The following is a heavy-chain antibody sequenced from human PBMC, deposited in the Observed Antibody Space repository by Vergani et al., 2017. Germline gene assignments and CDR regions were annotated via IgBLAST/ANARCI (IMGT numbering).Heavy chain of an antibody. V-gene: IGHV4-31*03. CDR1: GGSLSSGGYY. CDR2: IYYSWST. D-gene: IGHD2-2*02. J-gene: IGHJ4*02. Sequence: QVQLHESGPGLVKPSQILSLLRTVSGGSLSSGGYYWSWTRHHPGKGLEWIGYIYYSWSTYYNPSLKSRVTISVDTSKNQFSLKLSSVTAADTAVYYCARDGWYCSSTSCYTHFDYWGLGTLVTVSS. CDR3: ARDGWYCSSTSCYTHFDY.